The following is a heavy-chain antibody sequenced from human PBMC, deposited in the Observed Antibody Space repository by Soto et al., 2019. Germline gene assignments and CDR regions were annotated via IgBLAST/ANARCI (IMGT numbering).Heavy chain of an antibody. V-gene: IGHV1-69*01. CDR2: IIPIFGTA. CDR1: GGTFSSYA. CDR3: ARVLSISRAQSGQTRYCSGGSCYHYYFAY. D-gene: IGHD2-15*01. Sequence: QVQLVQSGAEVKKPGSSVKVSCKASGGTFSSYAISWVRQAPGQGLEWMGGIIPIFGTANYAQKFQGRVTMTADEPTSTGYMELSSLRSEDTAGYYCARVLSISRAQSGQTRYCSGGSCYHYYFAYWGQGTLVTVSS. J-gene: IGHJ4*02.